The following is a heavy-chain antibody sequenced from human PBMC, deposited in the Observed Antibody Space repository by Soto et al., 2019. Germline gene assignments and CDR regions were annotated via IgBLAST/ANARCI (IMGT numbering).Heavy chain of an antibody. Sequence: ASVKVSCKASGGSFTNFAISWVRQAPGQGLEWMGGIIPVFGTTKYAERFQDRVTMTADESTNTAHLDLSSLRSEDTAMYYCAKDRGTIFGVVNDAFDIWGQGTMVTVSS. J-gene: IGHJ3*02. CDR1: GGSFTNFA. CDR3: AKDRGTIFGVVNDAFDI. CDR2: IIPVFGTT. D-gene: IGHD3-3*01. V-gene: IGHV1-69*13.